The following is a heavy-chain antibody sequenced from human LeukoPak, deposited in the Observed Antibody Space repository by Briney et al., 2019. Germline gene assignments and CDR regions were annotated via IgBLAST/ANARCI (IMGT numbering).Heavy chain of an antibody. CDR3: ARHVINMIVVGAVFDY. D-gene: IGHD3-22*01. CDR2: IYYSGST. CDR1: GGSISSSSYY. Sequence: PSETLSLTCTVSGGSISSSSYYWGWIRQPPGKGLEWIGSIYYSGSTYYNPSLKSRVTISVDTSKNQFSLKLSSVTAADTAVYYCARHVINMIVVGAVFDYWGQGTLVTVSS. V-gene: IGHV4-39*01. J-gene: IGHJ4*02.